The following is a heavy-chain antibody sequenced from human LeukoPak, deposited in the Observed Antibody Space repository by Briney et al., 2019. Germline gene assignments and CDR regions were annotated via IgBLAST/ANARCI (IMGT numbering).Heavy chain of an antibody. Sequence: SVKVSCKASGGTFSSYAISWVRQAPGQGLEWMGGIIPIFGTANYAQKFQGRVTITRNTSISTAYMELSSLRSEDTAVYYCARGLLVGLRDIWGQGTMVTVSS. CDR3: ARGLLVGLRDI. V-gene: IGHV1-69*05. CDR2: IIPIFGTA. CDR1: GGTFSSYA. D-gene: IGHD2-15*01. J-gene: IGHJ3*02.